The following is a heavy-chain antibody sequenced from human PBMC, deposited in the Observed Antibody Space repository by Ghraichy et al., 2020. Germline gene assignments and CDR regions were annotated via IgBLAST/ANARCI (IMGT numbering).Heavy chain of an antibody. V-gene: IGHV3-21*01. J-gene: IGHJ3*02. D-gene: IGHD3-22*01. CDR3: ARDRAETYTDYYDSSGYVDAFDI. CDR2: ISSSSSYI. CDR1: GFTFSSYS. Sequence: GGSLRLSCAASGFTFSSYSMNWVRQAPGKGLEWVSSISSSSSYIYYADSVKGRFTISRDNAKNSLYLQMNSLRAEDTAVYYCARDRAETYTDYYDSSGYVDAFDIWGQGTMVTVSS.